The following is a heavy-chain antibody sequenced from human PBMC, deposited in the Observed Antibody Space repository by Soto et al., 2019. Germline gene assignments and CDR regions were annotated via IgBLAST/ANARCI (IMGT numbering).Heavy chain of an antibody. CDR1: GGTFSSYA. J-gene: IGHJ4*02. Sequence: SVKVCCKASGGTFSSYAISWGRQAPGQGLEWMGGIIPIFGTANYAQKFQGRVTITADKSTSTAYMELRSLRSDDTAVYYCARDSGSYYYYWGQGTLVTVSS. CDR3: ARDSGSYYYY. CDR2: IIPIFGTA. V-gene: IGHV1-69*06. D-gene: IGHD1-26*01.